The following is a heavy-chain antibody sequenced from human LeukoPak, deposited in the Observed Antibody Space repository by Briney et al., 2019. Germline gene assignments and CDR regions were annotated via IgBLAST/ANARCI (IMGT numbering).Heavy chain of an antibody. D-gene: IGHD1-26*01. V-gene: IGHV3-30-3*01. CDR3: ARGRYGGSYFDY. Sequence: GGSLRLSCAASGFTFSSYAMHWVRQAPGKGLEWVAVISYDGSNKYYADSVKGRFTISRDNSKNTLYLQINSLRAEDTAVYYCARGRYGGSYFDYWGQGTLVTVSS. J-gene: IGHJ4*02. CDR2: ISYDGSNK. CDR1: GFTFSSYA.